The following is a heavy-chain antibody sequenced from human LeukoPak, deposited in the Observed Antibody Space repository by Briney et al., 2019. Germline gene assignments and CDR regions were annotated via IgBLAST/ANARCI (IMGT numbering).Heavy chain of an antibody. D-gene: IGHD4-17*01. V-gene: IGHV1-69*13. CDR3: ARKDYDWFDP. Sequence: ASVKVSCKASGGTFSSYAISWVRQAPGQGLEWMGGIIPIFGTANYAQKFQGRVTITADESTSTAYMELSSLRSEDTAVHYCARKDYDWFDPWGQGTPVTVSS. CDR2: IIPIFGTA. J-gene: IGHJ5*02. CDR1: GGTFSSYA.